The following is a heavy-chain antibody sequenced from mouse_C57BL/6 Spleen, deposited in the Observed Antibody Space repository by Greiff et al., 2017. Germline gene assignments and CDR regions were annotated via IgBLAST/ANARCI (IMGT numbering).Heavy chain of an antibody. J-gene: IGHJ2*01. CDR3: ASCDYGSSPFDY. V-gene: IGHV1-82*01. CDR1: GYAFSSSW. D-gene: IGHD1-1*01. Sequence: QVQLQQSGPELVKPGASVKISCKASGYAFSSSWMNWVKQRPGKGLEWIGRIYPGDGDTNYNGKFKGKATLTADKSSSTAYMQLSSLTSEDSAVYFCASCDYGSSPFDYWGQGTTLTVSS. CDR2: IYPGDGDT.